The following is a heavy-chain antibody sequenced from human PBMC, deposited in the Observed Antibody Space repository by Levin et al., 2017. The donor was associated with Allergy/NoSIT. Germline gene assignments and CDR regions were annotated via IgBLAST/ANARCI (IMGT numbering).Heavy chain of an antibody. Sequence: RGESLKISCKGSGYSFSSYWIAWVRQMPGKGLEWMGIIYPDDSDTRYSPSFQGQVTISADKSISTAYLQWGSLKASDTAIYYCARHGSGILDYWGQGTLVTVSS. CDR1: GYSFSSYW. J-gene: IGHJ4*02. CDR3: ARHGSGILDY. D-gene: IGHD2-15*01. V-gene: IGHV5-51*01. CDR2: IYPDDSDT.